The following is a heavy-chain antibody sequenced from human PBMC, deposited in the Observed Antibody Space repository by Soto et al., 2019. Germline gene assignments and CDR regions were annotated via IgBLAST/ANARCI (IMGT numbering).Heavy chain of an antibody. CDR1: GFAFNTYG. CDR2: IWYDGTYK. V-gene: IGHV3-33*01. CDR3: ASARIAAAGPKWLDP. D-gene: IGHD6-13*01. Sequence: PGGSLRLSCAASGFAFNTYGIQWVRQAPGKGLEWVAVIWYDGTYKYYADSVNGRFTISRDNSKNTVYLQMNGLRAEDTAVYHCASARIAAAGPKWLDPWGQGTLVTVSS. J-gene: IGHJ5*02.